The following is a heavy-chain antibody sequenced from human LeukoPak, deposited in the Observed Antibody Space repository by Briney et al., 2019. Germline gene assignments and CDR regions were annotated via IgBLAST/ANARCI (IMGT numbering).Heavy chain of an antibody. Sequence: PGRSLRLSCAASGFTFSSYSMNWVRQAPGKGLEWVSYISSSSSTIYYADSVKGRFTISRDNAKNSLYLQMNSLRDEDTAVYYCARGGIYYYDSSGYYYRDWGQGTLATVSS. D-gene: IGHD3-22*01. V-gene: IGHV3-48*02. J-gene: IGHJ4*02. CDR3: ARGGIYYYDSSGYYYRD. CDR1: GFTFSSYS. CDR2: ISSSSSTI.